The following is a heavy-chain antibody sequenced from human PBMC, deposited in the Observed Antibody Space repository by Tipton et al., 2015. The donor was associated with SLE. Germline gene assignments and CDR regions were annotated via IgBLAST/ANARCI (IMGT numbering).Heavy chain of an antibody. Sequence: GSLRLSCAASGFTFSSYAITWVRQAPGKGLEWVSYISSSGSTIYYADSVKGRFTISRDNAKNSLYLQMNSLRAEDTAVYYCARGQVADAFDIWGQGTMVTVSS. D-gene: IGHD5-12*01. CDR1: GFTFSSYA. J-gene: IGHJ3*02. V-gene: IGHV3-48*03. CDR3: ARGQVADAFDI. CDR2: ISSSGSTI.